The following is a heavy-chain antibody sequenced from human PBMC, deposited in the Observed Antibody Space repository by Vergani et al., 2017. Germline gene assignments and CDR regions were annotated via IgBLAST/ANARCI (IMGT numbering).Heavy chain of an antibody. D-gene: IGHD6-19*01. Sequence: EVQLVQSGAEVKKPGESLRISCKGAGYSFTSYWISWVRQMPGKGLEWMGRIDPSDSYTNYSPSFQGPVTISADKSISTAYLQWSSLKASDTAMYYCARQVAVAGKWWGPYYFYGMGVWGQGTSVTVSS. J-gene: IGHJ6*02. CDR1: GYSFTSYW. V-gene: IGHV5-10-1*01. CDR3: ARQVAVAGKWWGPYYFYGMGV. CDR2: IDPSDSYT.